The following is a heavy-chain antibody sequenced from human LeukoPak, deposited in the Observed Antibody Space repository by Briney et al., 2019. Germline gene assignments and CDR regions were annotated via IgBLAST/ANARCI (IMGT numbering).Heavy chain of an antibody. CDR3: ATSCSSGWYPLDFDY. CDR2: INPNSGGT. Sequence: ASVKVSCKASGYTFTGYSMHWVRQARGQGLEWMGWINPNSGGTNYAQKFQGRVTMTRDTSMSTAYMELSRLRSDDTAVYYCATSCSSGWYPLDFDYWGQGTLVTVSS. D-gene: IGHD6-19*01. J-gene: IGHJ4*02. CDR1: GYTFTGYS. V-gene: IGHV1-2*02.